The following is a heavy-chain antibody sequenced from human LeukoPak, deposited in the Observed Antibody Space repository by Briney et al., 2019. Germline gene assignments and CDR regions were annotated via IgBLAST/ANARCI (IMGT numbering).Heavy chain of an antibody. Sequence: PSETLSLTCTVSGGSVSSYYWSWIRQPAGKGLEWIGRIYTSGSTNYNPSLKSRVTMSVDTSKNQFSLKLSSVTAADTAVYYCARGGAYYYDSSGYLDYWGQGTLVTVSS. CDR1: GGSVSSYY. CDR2: IYTSGST. CDR3: ARGGAYYYDSSGYLDY. J-gene: IGHJ4*02. D-gene: IGHD3-22*01. V-gene: IGHV4-4*07.